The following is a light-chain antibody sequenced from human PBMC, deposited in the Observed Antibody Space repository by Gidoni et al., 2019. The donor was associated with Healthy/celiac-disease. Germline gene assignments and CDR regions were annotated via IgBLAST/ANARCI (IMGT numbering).Light chain of an antibody. J-gene: IGKJ4*01. V-gene: IGKV1-27*01. CDR2: AAS. CDR3: QKYNSAPLT. CDR1: QGISHY. Sequence: DIQMTQSPSSLSASVGDRVTITCRASQGISHYLAWYQQKPGKVPKLLIYAASTLQSGVPSRFSGSGSGTDFTLTISSLQPEDVATYYCQKYNSAPLTFXGXTKVXIK.